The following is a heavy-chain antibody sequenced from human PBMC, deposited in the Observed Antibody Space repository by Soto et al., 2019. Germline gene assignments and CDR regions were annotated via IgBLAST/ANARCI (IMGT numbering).Heavy chain of an antibody. CDR1: GFSFSNAW. Sequence: GSLRLSCAGSGFSFSNAWMNWVRQAPGKGLEWVGRIKSKPAGGAIDYAAPVKGRFTISREDSKTTVYLEMNSLKTDDTAVYYCSTGGYYFDFWGQGTLVTVSS. CDR3: STGGYYFDF. V-gene: IGHV3-15*07. J-gene: IGHJ4*02. D-gene: IGHD3-22*01. CDR2: IKSKPAGGAI.